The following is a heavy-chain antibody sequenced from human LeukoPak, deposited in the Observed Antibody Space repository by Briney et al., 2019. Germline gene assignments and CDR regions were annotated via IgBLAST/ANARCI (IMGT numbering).Heavy chain of an antibody. CDR1: GDSISSSY. D-gene: IGHD6-19*01. Sequence: SETLSLTCTVSGDSISSSYWSWIRQPPGKGLEWIGYIYYSGRINYNPSLKSRVSISIDTSKNQISLRLSSVTAADTAVYYCARHGRASGWDYFDYWGQGALVTVSS. V-gene: IGHV4-59*08. CDR2: IYYSGRI. CDR3: ARHGRASGWDYFDY. J-gene: IGHJ4*02.